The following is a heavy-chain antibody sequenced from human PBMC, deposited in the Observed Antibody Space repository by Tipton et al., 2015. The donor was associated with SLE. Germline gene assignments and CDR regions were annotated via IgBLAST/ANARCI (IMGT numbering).Heavy chain of an antibody. CDR2: INHSGST. Sequence: LRLSCAASGFTFSSYEMNWVRQAPGKGLEWIGEINHSGSTNYNPSLKSRVTISVDTSKNQFSLKLSSVTAADTAVYYCAREGYGDNGNMDVWGKGTTVTVSS. D-gene: IGHD4-17*01. J-gene: IGHJ6*03. CDR1: GFTFSSYE. V-gene: IGHV4-34*01. CDR3: AREGYGDNGNMDV.